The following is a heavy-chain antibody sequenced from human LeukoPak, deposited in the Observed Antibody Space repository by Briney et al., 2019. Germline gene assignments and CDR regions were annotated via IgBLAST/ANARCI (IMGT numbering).Heavy chain of an antibody. CDR2: IDSGGST. Sequence: PGGSLRLSCAASEFTVSSNYMSWVRQAPGKGLEWVSSIDSGGSTYYADSVKGRFTISSDNSKNMVYLQMNSLRAEDTAVYFCARVRLDRSERNLDAFENWGQGTMVTVSS. D-gene: IGHD1-14*01. J-gene: IGHJ3*02. CDR1: EFTVSSNY. CDR3: ARVRLDRSERNLDAFEN. V-gene: IGHV3-53*01.